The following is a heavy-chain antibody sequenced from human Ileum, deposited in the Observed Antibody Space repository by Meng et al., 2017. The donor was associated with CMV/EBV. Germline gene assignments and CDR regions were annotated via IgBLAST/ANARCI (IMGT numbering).Heavy chain of an antibody. V-gene: IGHV1-18*01. CDR2: ISAHNGNT. J-gene: IGHJ4*02. D-gene: IGHD6-13*01. Sequence: QVQLVPSGAEVKEPGASVTVSCKASGFTFTTYAITWVRQAPGQGLEWMGWISAHNGNTDYAQNFEGRVTMTTDTSTSTAYMELRSLRSDDTAVFYCARVIEIKSNIGSWHQLYFDYWGQGSLVTVSS. CDR3: ARVIEIKSNIGSWHQLYFDY. CDR1: GFTFTTYA.